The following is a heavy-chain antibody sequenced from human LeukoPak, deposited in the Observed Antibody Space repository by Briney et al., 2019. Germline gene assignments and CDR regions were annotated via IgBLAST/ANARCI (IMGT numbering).Heavy chain of an antibody. J-gene: IGHJ4*02. V-gene: IGHV3-30-3*02. CDR2: ISYDGSNK. Sequence: GSLRLSCAASGFTFSSYAMHWVRQAPGKGLEWVAVISYDGSNKYYADSVKGRFTISRDNSKNTLYLQMNSLRAEDTAVYYCAKIVRVQLWNEEADYWGQGTLVTVSS. CDR3: AKIVRVQLWNEEADY. D-gene: IGHD5-18*01. CDR1: GFTFSSYA.